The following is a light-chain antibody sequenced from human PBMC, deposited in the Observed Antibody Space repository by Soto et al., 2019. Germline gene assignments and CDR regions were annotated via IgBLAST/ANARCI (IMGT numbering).Light chain of an antibody. Sequence: EKVMTQSPATLSVSPGESATLSCRASRSVTNNLAWYQQKPGQAPRLLIYGASTRATGVPARFSGSGSGTDFILTISSLQSEDFAVYYCQQYNYWPPWTFGQGTKVET. CDR3: QQYNYWPPWT. CDR2: GAS. J-gene: IGKJ1*01. CDR1: RSVTNN. V-gene: IGKV3-15*01.